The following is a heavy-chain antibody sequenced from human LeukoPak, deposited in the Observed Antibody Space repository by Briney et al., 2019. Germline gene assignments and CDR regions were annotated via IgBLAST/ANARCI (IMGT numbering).Heavy chain of an antibody. CDR2: IYYSGST. Sequence: PSETLSLTCTVSGGSISSSSYYWGWIRQPPGKGLEWIGSIYYSGSTYYNPSLKSRVTISVDTSKNQFSLKLSSVTAADTAVYYCARDAGTTEPNFDYWGQGTLVTVSS. J-gene: IGHJ4*02. CDR3: ARDAGTTEPNFDY. D-gene: IGHD1-1*01. V-gene: IGHV4-39*07. CDR1: GGSISSSSYY.